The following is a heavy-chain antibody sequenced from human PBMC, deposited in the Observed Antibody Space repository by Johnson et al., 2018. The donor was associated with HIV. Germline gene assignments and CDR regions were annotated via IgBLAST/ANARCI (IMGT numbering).Heavy chain of an antibody. CDR2: ISYDGSNK. CDR3: ARVGQAGGAFDI. V-gene: IGHV3-30*03. Sequence: VQLVESGGGLVKPGRSLRLSCAASGFTFSDYYMSWIRQAPGKGLEWVAVISYDGSNKYYADSVKGRFTISRDNSKNTLYLQMNSLRAEDTALYYCARVGQAGGAFDIWGQWTMVTVSS. J-gene: IGHJ3*02. CDR1: GFTFSDYY.